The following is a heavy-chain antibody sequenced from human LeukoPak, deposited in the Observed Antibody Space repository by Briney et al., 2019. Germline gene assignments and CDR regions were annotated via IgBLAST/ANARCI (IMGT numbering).Heavy chain of an antibody. CDR2: ISHDGSEK. J-gene: IGHJ3*01. V-gene: IGHV3-30*18. D-gene: IGHD5-12*01. CDR3: AKFLSGYYPHDAFDV. CDR1: GFTFDDYG. Sequence: PGGSLRLSCAASGFTFDDYGMSWVRQAPGKGLEWVAVISHDGSEKYYTDSVKGRFTISRENSKNTLDLQMNSLRTEDTAVYYCAKFLSGYYPHDAFDVWGQGTMVTVSS.